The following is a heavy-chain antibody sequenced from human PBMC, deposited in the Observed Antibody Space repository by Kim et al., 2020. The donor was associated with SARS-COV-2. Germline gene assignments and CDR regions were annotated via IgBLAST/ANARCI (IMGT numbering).Heavy chain of an antibody. V-gene: IGHV3-11*06. CDR3: ARDLYEEVVTIYYYYYGMDV. D-gene: IGHD5-12*01. J-gene: IGHJ6*02. Sequence: RFTISRDNAKNSLYLQMNSLRAEDTAVYYCARDLYEEVVTIYYYYYGMDVWGQGTTVTVSS.